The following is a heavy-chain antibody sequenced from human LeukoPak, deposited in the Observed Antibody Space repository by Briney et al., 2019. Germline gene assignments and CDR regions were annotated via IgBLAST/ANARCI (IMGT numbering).Heavy chain of an antibody. CDR3: AKMNARYCSGGSCYFSYFNY. CDR2: ISGSGGST. J-gene: IGHJ4*02. D-gene: IGHD2-15*01. V-gene: IGHV3-23*01. CDR1: GFTFSSYA. Sequence: PGGSLRLSCAASGFTFSSYAMSWVRQAPGKGLEWVSAISGSGGSTYYADSVKGWFTISRDNSKNTLYLQMNSLRAEDTAVYYCAKMNARYCSGGSCYFSYFNYWGQGTLVTVSS.